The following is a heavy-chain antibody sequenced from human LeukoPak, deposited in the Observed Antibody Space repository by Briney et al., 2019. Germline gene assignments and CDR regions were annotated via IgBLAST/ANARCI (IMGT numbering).Heavy chain of an antibody. D-gene: IGHD4-17*01. CDR1: GYTFTSYD. CDR2: MNPNSGNT. J-gene: IGHJ6*03. V-gene: IGHV1-8*01. Sequence: ASVKVSCKASGYTFTSYDINWVRQATGQGLEWMGWMNPNSGNTGYAQKFQGRVTMTRNTSISTAYMELSSLRSDDTAVYYCARDYGPLNPYYYYMDVWGKGTTVTVSS. CDR3: ARDYGPLNPYYYYMDV.